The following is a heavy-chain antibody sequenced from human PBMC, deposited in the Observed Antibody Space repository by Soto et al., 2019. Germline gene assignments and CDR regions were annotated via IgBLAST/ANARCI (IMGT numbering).Heavy chain of an antibody. CDR2: ITPIFGTA. J-gene: IGHJ6*02. CDR3: ARGSGSTTYYYYYGMDV. V-gene: IGHV1-69*13. Sequence: SVKVSCKASVGTFSSYAISCVRQAPGQGLEWMGGITPIFGTANYAQKFQGRVTITADESTSTTYMELSSLRSEDTAVYYCARGSGSTTYYYYYGMDVWGQGTTVTVSS. CDR1: VGTFSSYA. D-gene: IGHD1-26*01.